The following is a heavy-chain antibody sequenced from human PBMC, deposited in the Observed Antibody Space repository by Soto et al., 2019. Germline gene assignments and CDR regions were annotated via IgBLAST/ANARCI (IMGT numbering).Heavy chain of an antibody. J-gene: IGHJ6*03. V-gene: IGHV3-15*01. CDR2: IKSKTDGGTT. Sequence: EVQLVESGGGSVKPGGSLRLSCAASGFTFSNAWMSWVRQAPGKGLEWVGRIKSKTDGGTTDYAAPVKGRFTISRDDSKNTLYLQMNSLKTEDTAVYYCTTDERENYYMDVWGKGTTVTVSS. CDR1: GFTFSNAW. CDR3: TTDERENYYMDV. D-gene: IGHD1-1*01.